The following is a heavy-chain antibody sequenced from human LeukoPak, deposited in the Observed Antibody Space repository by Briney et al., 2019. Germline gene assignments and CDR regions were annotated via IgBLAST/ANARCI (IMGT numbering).Heavy chain of an antibody. CDR2: INHSGST. D-gene: IGHD3-10*01. CDR3: ARDRRITMVRGVIKWFDP. V-gene: IGHV4-34*01. Sequence: SETLSVTCADHGGSFSGYYWSWIRQPPGKGLEWIGEINHSGSTNYNPSLKSRVYISFDTSKNQFSLKLSSLTAAHTAVYSCARDRRITMVRGVIKWFDPWGQGTLVTVSS. CDR1: GGSFSGYY. J-gene: IGHJ5*02.